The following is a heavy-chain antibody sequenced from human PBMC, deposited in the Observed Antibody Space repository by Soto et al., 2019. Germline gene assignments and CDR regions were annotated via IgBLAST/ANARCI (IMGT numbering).Heavy chain of an antibody. CDR1: GGSISSYY. CDR2: IYYSGST. J-gene: IGHJ6*02. V-gene: IGHV4-59*01. Sequence: SETLFLTCTVSGGSISSYYWSWIRQPPGKGLEWIGYIYYSGSTNYNPSLKSRVTISVDTSKNQFSLKLSSVTAADTAVYYCARGRDPMTYYYGMDVWGQGTTVTVSS. CDR3: ARGRDPMTYYYGMDV.